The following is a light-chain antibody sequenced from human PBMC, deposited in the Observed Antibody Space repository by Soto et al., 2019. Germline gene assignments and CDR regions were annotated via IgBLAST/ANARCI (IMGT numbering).Light chain of an antibody. V-gene: IGLV2-14*01. Sequence: QSALTQPASVSWSPGQSITISCTGTSSDVGGYNYVSWYQQHPGKAPKLMISEVSNRPSGISNRFSGSKSGNTASLTISGLQAGDEADYYCSSYTSSSTVVFGGGTQLTVL. CDR3: SSYTSSSTVV. J-gene: IGLJ2*01. CDR2: EVS. CDR1: SSDVGGYNY.